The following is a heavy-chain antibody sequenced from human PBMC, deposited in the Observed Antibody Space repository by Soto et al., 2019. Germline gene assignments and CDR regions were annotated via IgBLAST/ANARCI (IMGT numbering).Heavy chain of an antibody. CDR2: IKSKIDGEAT. V-gene: IGHV3-15*01. D-gene: IGHD6-19*01. J-gene: IGHJ4*02. Sequence: PGGSLRLSGVASGLPFRNAWISWVRQAPGKGLEWVGRIKSKIDGEATDYAAPVKGRFTISRDDLKNTLYLHMNSLKIEDTGVYFCTTTPSGWNDYWGQGTQVAVCS. CDR1: GLPFRNAW. CDR3: TTTPSGWNDY.